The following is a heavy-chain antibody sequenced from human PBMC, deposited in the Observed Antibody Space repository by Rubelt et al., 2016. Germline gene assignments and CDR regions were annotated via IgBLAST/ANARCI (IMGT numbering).Heavy chain of an antibody. CDR3: ARDGVEMATKNPLDY. J-gene: IGHJ4*02. Sequence: YYSGSTYYNPSLKSRVTISVDTSKNQFSLKLSSVTAADTAVYYCARDGVEMATKNPLDYWGQGTLVTVSS. V-gene: IGHV4-39*07. D-gene: IGHD5-24*01. CDR2: YYSGST.